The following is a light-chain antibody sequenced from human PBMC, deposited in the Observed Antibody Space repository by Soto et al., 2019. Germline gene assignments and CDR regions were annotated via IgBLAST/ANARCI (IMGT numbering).Light chain of an antibody. CDR1: QTVHSH. Sequence: EIVMTQSPATLSVSPGERVTLSCRPSQTVHSHLAWYQQRPGQAPRPPIYAASTRATGIPGRFSGNGFGTEFTLTISSLQSEDFAVYYCQQYSDWPLTFGGGTKVEIK. J-gene: IGKJ4*01. V-gene: IGKV3D-15*01. CDR2: AAS. CDR3: QQYSDWPLT.